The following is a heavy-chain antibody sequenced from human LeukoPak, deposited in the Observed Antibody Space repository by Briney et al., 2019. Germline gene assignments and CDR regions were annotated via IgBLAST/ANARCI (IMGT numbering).Heavy chain of an antibody. D-gene: IGHD3-22*01. Sequence: SETLSLTCAVYGGSFSGYYWSWIRQHPGKGLEWIGYIYYSGSTYYNPSLKSRVTISVDTSKNQFSLKLSSVTAADTAVYYCARAIDYYDSSGYGGPALDYWGQGTLVTVSS. J-gene: IGHJ4*02. CDR2: IYYSGST. V-gene: IGHV4-31*11. CDR3: ARAIDYYDSSGYGGPALDY. CDR1: GGSFSGYY.